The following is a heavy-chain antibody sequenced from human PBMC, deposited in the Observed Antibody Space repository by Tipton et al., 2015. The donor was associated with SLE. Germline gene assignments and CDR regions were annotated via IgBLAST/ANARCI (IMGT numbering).Heavy chain of an antibody. D-gene: IGHD1-26*01. CDR1: GVSISSYY. Sequence: TLSLTCTVSGVSISSYYWSCIRQPPGKGLEWIGYIYFSGSTNYNPSLNRRVTISVATSKNQFSLKLISVTAADTAVYYCAGGESGSYSDRWDYYYYMDVWGKGTTVTVSS. CDR3: AGGESGSYSDRWDYYYYMDV. J-gene: IGHJ6*03. V-gene: IGHV4-59*01. CDR2: IYFSGST.